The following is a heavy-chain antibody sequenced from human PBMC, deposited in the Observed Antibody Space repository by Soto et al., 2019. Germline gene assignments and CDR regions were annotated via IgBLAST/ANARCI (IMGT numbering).Heavy chain of an antibody. J-gene: IGHJ4*02. CDR2: ISSSSSYI. V-gene: IGHV3-21*06. D-gene: IGHD3-22*01. CDR3: ARPPNYYDSRGYYGY. CDR1: GFTFSSYS. Sequence: EVQLVESGGGLVKPGGSLRLSCAASGFTFSSYSMNWVRQAPGKGLEWVSSISSSSSYIYYADSVKGRFTISRDNAKNSLYLQMNRLRAEDTAVYYCARPPNYYDSRGYYGYWGQGTLVTVSS.